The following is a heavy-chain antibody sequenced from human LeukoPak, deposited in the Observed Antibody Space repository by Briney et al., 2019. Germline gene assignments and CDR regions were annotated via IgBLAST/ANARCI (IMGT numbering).Heavy chain of an antibody. CDR3: VRGFCSTSTCPLSGY. V-gene: IGHV3-30*19. Sequence: GGSLRLSCAASGFTFSSYGMHRVRQAPGKGLEWVAVISYDGSNKYYADSVKGRFTISRDNSKNTLYLQMNNLRPEDTAVYFCVRGFCSTSTCPLSGYWGQGTLVTVSS. CDR1: GFTFSSYG. CDR2: ISYDGSNK. D-gene: IGHD2-2*01. J-gene: IGHJ4*02.